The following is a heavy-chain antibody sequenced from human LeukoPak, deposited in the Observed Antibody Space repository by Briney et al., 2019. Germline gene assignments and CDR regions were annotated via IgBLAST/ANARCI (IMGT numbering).Heavy chain of an antibody. D-gene: IGHD3-10*01. J-gene: IGHJ4*02. Sequence: SETLSLTCTVSGGSISSYYWSWIRQPPGKGLEWIGYIYYSGSTNYNPSLKSRVTISVDTSKNQFSLKLSSVTAAGTAVYYCARHGTYGNDFDYWGQGTLVTVSS. CDR1: GGSISSYY. V-gene: IGHV4-59*08. CDR3: ARHGTYGNDFDY. CDR2: IYYSGST.